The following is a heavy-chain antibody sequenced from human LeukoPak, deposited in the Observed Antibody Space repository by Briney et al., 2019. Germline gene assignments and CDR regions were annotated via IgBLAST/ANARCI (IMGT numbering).Heavy chain of an antibody. CDR1: GFTFSNYA. J-gene: IGHJ3*02. Sequence: GGSLRLSCAASGFTFSNYAMSWVRQAPGKGLEWVSSISGSGGSTYYADSVKGRFIISRDNSKNTLYLQMNSLRAEDMAVYYCANDGAYYDSSTDAFDIWGQGTMVTVSS. D-gene: IGHD3-22*01. CDR3: ANDGAYYDSSTDAFDI. V-gene: IGHV3-23*01. CDR2: ISGSGGST.